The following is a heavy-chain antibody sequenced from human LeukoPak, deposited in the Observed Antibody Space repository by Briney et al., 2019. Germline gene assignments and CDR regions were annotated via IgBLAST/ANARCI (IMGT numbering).Heavy chain of an antibody. CDR1: GFTFSSYS. CDR2: ISSGSSYI. V-gene: IGHV3-21*01. Sequence: GGSLRLSCAASGFTFSSYSMNWVRQAPGKGLEWVSSISSGSSYIYYADSMKGRFTISRDNAKNSLYLQMNSLRAEDTAVYYCARDGDFWSGYAHDYWGQGTLVTVSS. D-gene: IGHD3-3*01. J-gene: IGHJ4*02. CDR3: ARDGDFWSGYAHDY.